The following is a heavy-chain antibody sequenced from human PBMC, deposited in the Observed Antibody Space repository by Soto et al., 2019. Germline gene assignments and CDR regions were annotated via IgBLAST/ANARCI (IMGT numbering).Heavy chain of an antibody. J-gene: IGHJ4*02. CDR3: ATLQSCH. D-gene: IGHD2-2*01. CDR2: INPNSGGT. CDR1: GYTFTDYF. Sequence: ASVKVSCKASGYTFTDYFVHWVRRAPGQGLEWMGWINPNSGGTFYAQKFQGWVTMTRDTSLTTAYVHLSRLKSDDTAGYCCATLQSCHWGQGTLVTVSS. V-gene: IGHV1-2*04.